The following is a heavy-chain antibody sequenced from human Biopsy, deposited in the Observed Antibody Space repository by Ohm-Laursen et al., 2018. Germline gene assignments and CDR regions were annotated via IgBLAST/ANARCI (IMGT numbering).Heavy chain of an antibody. V-gene: IGHV4-4*07. D-gene: IGHD1-7*01. J-gene: IGHJ5*02. CDR3: ARGGGMNYFDP. CDR1: GGSMDRYF. Sequence: SETLSLTCSVPGGSMDRYFWSWIRQPLGKGLEWIGHVFSSGTTNYNPSLNSRVTLSVDMPKNQFSLKMTSMTAPDTGFYFCARGGGMNYFDPWGQGILVSVSS. CDR2: VFSSGTT.